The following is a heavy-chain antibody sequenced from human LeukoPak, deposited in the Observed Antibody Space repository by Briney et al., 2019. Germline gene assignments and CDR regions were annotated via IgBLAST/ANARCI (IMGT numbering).Heavy chain of an antibody. D-gene: IGHD3-9*01. CDR2: INSDGSST. V-gene: IGHV3-74*01. J-gene: IGHJ4*02. CDR1: GFTFSSYW. CDR3: ARVTLTGYYAFDY. Sequence: PGGSLRLSCAASGFTFSSYWMHWVRQAPGKGLVWVSRINSDGSSTSYADSVKGRFTISRDKAKNSLYLQMNSLRAEDTAVYYCARVTLTGYYAFDYWGQGTLVTVSS.